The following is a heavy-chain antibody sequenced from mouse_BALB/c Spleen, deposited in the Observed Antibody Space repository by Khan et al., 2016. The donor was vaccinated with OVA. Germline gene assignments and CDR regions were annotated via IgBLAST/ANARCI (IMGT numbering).Heavy chain of an antibody. J-gene: IGHJ4*01. D-gene: IGHD2-14*01. Sequence: QVQLKESGPGLVAPSQSLSNTCTVSGFSLSRYNIHWVRQPPGKGLEWLGMIWAGGGTDYNSTLKSRLNISKDNSKSQVFLKMNSLQTDDTAMYYCARAYYRYDGYYAMDFWGQGTSVTVSS. V-gene: IGHV2-6-4*01. CDR3: ARAYYRYDGYYAMDF. CDR2: IWAGGGT. CDR1: GFSLSRYN.